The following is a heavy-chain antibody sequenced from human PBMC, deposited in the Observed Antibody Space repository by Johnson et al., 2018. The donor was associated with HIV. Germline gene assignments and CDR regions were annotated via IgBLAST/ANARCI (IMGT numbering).Heavy chain of an antibody. CDR3: SRGTFDMVAYVKAFDI. CDR1: GLILSGYG. Sequence: QVQLVESGGGVVQPGTSLRLSCEASGLILSGYGLHWVRQAPGKGLEWVALIWPDGSNRYYADSVKGRFTISRDNSKNTLYLQMNSLRAEDTAVYYCSRGTFDMVAYVKAFDIWGQGTMVTVSS. V-gene: IGHV3-33*01. CDR2: IWPDGSNR. J-gene: IGHJ3*02. D-gene: IGHD5-12*01.